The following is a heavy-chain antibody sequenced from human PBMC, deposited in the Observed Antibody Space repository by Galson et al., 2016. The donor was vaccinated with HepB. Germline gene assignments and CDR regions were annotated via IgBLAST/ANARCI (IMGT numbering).Heavy chain of an antibody. CDR3: ARDPGGHGMAV. CDR1: GFTLSTYD. Sequence: SLRLSCAASGFTLSTYDIQWVRQGPGKGLQWVSSIGKGGDTHYLGSVKGRFITSRENAKNSVYLQMNSLRAEDTAVYYCARDPGGHGMAVWGQGTTVPVSS. CDR2: IGKGGDT. V-gene: IGHV3-13*01. J-gene: IGHJ6*02. D-gene: IGHD2-15*01.